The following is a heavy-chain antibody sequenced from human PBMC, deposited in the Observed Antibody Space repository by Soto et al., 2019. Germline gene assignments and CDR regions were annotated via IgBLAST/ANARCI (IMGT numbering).Heavy chain of an antibody. Sequence: SVKVSCKASGGTFSSYTISWVRQAPGQGLEWMGRIIPILGIANYAQKFQGRVTITADKSTSTAYMELSSLRSEDTAVYYCAKDSYYHGSSGYYIFDYWGQGTLVTVSS. D-gene: IGHD3-22*01. J-gene: IGHJ4*02. CDR1: GGTFSSYT. V-gene: IGHV1-69*04. CDR3: AKDSYYHGSSGYYIFDY. CDR2: IIPILGIA.